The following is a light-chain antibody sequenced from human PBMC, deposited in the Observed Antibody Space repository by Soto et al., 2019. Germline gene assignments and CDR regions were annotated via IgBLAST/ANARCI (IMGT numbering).Light chain of an antibody. J-gene: IGKJ4*01. Sequence: EIVLTQSPATLSLSPGEGATLSCRASQSVSSSLAWYQQRPGQAPRLLIYDASNRATGIPARFSGSGSGTDFTLTISRLEPEDFAVYYCQHRSNWPLTFGGGTKVEIK. CDR3: QHRSNWPLT. V-gene: IGKV3-11*01. CDR2: DAS. CDR1: QSVSSS.